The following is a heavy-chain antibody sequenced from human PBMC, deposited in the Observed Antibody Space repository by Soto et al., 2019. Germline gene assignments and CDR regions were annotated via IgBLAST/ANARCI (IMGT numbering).Heavy chain of an antibody. J-gene: IGHJ4*02. Sequence: LSLTCTVSGGSVNIGSYYWSWIRQPPGKGLEWIGYIYYSGSTNYNPSLKSRVTISVDTSKNQFSLKPSSVTAADTAVYYCARDSITGTYDYWGQGTLVTVSS. D-gene: IGHD1-20*01. CDR1: GGSVNIGSYY. V-gene: IGHV4-61*01. CDR2: IYYSGST. CDR3: ARDSITGTYDY.